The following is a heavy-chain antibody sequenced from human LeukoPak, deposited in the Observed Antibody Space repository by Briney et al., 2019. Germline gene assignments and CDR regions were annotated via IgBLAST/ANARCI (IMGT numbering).Heavy chain of an antibody. CDR3: AKGPLPRIDY. J-gene: IGHJ4*02. Sequence: PGRSLRLSCAASGFTFRSYGIHWVRQAPGKGLEWVAVISFDGSSKYYADSVKGRFTISRDNSKNTLYLQMNSLRAEDTAVYYCAKGPLPRIDYWGQGTLVTVSS. V-gene: IGHV3-30*18. CDR1: GFTFRSYG. CDR2: ISFDGSSK.